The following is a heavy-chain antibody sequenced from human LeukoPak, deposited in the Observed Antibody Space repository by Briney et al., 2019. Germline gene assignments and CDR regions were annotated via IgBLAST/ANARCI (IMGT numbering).Heavy chain of an antibody. CDR2: IWYDGSNK. J-gene: IGHJ3*02. Sequence: PGRSLRLSCAASGFTFSSYGMHWVRQAPGKGLEWVAVIWYDGSNKYYADSVKGRFTISRDNSKNTLYLQMNSLRAEDTAVYYCARRDYGGNSGFRSAFDIWGQGTMVTVSS. D-gene: IGHD4-23*01. V-gene: IGHV3-33*01. CDR3: ARRDYGGNSGFRSAFDI. CDR1: GFTFSSYG.